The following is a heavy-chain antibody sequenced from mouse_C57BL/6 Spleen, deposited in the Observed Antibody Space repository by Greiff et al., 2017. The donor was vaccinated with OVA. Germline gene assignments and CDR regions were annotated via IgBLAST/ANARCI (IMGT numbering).Heavy chain of an antibody. CDR3: ARLLAGYYAMDY. D-gene: IGHD1-1*01. Sequence: EVQLQESGGGLVQPGESLKLSCESNEYEFPSHDMSWVRKTPEKRLELVAAINSDGGSTYYPDTMERRFIISRDNTKKTLYLQMSRLRSEDTALYYCARLLAGYYAMDYWGQGTSVTVSS. J-gene: IGHJ4*01. CDR1: EYEFPSHD. V-gene: IGHV5-2*01. CDR2: INSDGGST.